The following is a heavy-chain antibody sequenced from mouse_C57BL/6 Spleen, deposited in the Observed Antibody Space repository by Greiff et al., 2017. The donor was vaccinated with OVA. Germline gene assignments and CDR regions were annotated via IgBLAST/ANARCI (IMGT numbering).Heavy chain of an antibody. V-gene: IGHV5-16*01. CDR2: INYDGSST. CDR1: GFTFSDYY. J-gene: IGHJ2*01. D-gene: IGHD1-2*01. Sequence: DVQLVESEGGLVQPGSSMKLSCTASGFTFSDYYMAWVRQVPEKGLEWVANINYDGSSTYYLDSLKSRFIISRDNAKNILYLQMSSLKSEDTATYYCAREGGTTAGFDYWGQGTTLTVSS. CDR3: AREGGTTAGFDY.